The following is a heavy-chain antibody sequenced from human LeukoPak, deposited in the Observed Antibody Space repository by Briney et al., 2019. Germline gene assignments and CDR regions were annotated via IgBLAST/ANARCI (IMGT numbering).Heavy chain of an antibody. CDR3: ATDSGPADGMDV. CDR2: FDPEDGET. J-gene: IGHJ6*02. Sequence: ASVKVSCKVSGYTLTELSMHWVRQAPGKGLEWMGGFDPEDGETIYAQKFQGRVTMTEDTSTDTARMELSSLRSEDTAVYYCATDSGPADGMDVWGQGTTVTVSS. D-gene: IGHD6-25*01. V-gene: IGHV1-24*01. CDR1: GYTLTELS.